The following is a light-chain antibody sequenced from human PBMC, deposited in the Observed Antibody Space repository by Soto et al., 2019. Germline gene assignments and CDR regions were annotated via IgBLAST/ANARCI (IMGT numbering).Light chain of an antibody. V-gene: IGKV3-11*01. CDR3: QQRSDWPWT. CDR1: QSVSSY. Sequence: EIVLTQSPATLSLSPGERATLSCRASQSVSSYLAWYQQKPGQAPRLLMYEASNRATGIPARFSGGGSGTDFTLTISSLEPEDFAVYYCQQRSDWPWTFCQGTKVDIK. CDR2: EAS. J-gene: IGKJ1*01.